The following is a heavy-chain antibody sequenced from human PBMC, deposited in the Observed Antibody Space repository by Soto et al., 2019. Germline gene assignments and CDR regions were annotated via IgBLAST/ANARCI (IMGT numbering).Heavy chain of an antibody. J-gene: IGHJ4*02. V-gene: IGHV1-69*01. CDR2: IIPMFDTP. Sequence: CGGTFSSDSFSWVRQAPGQGLEWMGGIIPMFDTPIYAQKFQDRVTITADESTSTAYMQLSSLRSGDTAVYYCARSGGLDRDFNYWGQGSLVTVSS. CDR3: ARSGGLDRDFNY. CDR1: GGTFSSDS. D-gene: IGHD2-15*01.